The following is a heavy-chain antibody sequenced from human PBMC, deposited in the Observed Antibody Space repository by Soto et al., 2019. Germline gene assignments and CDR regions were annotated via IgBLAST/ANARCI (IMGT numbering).Heavy chain of an antibody. D-gene: IGHD6-19*01. V-gene: IGHV1-46*01. CDR2: INPSGGST. CDR3: AKDSVAGQHLPPGWRHGAFDI. CDR1: GYTFTSYY. Sequence: ASVKVSCKASGYTFTSYYMHWVRQAPGQGLEWMGIINPSGGSTSYAQKFQGRVTMTRDTSTSTVYMELSSLRSEDTAVYYCAKDSVAGQHLPPGWRHGAFDIWGQGTMVTVSS. J-gene: IGHJ3*02.